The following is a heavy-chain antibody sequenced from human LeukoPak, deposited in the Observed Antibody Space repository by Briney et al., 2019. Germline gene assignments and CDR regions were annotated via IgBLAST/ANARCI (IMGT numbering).Heavy chain of an antibody. CDR3: AKVSSISVVVAAAFDY. J-gene: IGHJ4*02. V-gene: IGHV3-23*01. Sequence: GGSLRLSCAASGFTFSSYAMSWVRQAPGKGLEWVSAISGSGGSTYYADSVKGRFTISRDNSKNTLYLQMNSLRAEDTAVYYCAKVSSISVVVAAAFDYWGQGTLVTVSS. CDR1: GFTFSSYA. D-gene: IGHD2-15*01. CDR2: ISGSGGST.